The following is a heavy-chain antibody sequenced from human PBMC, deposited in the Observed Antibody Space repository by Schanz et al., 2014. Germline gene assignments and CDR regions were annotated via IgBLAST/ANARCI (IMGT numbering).Heavy chain of an antibody. J-gene: IGHJ4*02. Sequence: QVQLQQWGAGLLKPSETLSLTCAVSGGSFSGYYWSWIRQPPDTGLEWIGEINQSGDTNYNPSLKSRFTIQVDTSNNQFSLKLRSVTAADTAVYYCARLYCSTPGCYVSPNGFAKDYWGQGTLVTVSS. D-gene: IGHD2-2*01. CDR3: ARLYCSTPGCYVSPNGFAKDY. V-gene: IGHV4-34*01. CDR1: GGSFSGYY. CDR2: INQSGDT.